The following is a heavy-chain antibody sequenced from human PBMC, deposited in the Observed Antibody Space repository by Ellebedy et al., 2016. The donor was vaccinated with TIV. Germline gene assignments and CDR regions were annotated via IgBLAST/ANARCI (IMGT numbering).Heavy chain of an antibody. D-gene: IGHD2-2*01. CDR3: TKDLTPGGADV. CDR2: IDWKSGRI. CDR1: GFTFDGWA. Sequence: PGGSLRLSCAASGFTFDGWAMHWVRQAPGKGLEWVSGIDWKSGRIDYADSVKGRFTISRDNAKNSLYLQMNSLRSEDTAFYYCTKDLTPGGADVWGQGTMVTVSS. J-gene: IGHJ3*01. V-gene: IGHV3-9*01.